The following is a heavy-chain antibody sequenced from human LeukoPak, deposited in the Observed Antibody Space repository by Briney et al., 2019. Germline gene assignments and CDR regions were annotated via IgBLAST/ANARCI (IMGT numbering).Heavy chain of an antibody. CDR3: ATHDSSGYPDYFDY. D-gene: IGHD3-22*01. V-gene: IGHV3-23*01. CDR2: TSGSSGNT. CDR1: GFTFSSYA. J-gene: IGHJ4*02. Sequence: GGSLRLSCAASGFTFSSYAMNWVRQAPGKGLEWVSTTSGSSGNTYYADSVKGRFTFSRDNSKNTLYLQMNSLRAEDTAVYYCATHDSSGYPDYFDYWGQGTLVTVSS.